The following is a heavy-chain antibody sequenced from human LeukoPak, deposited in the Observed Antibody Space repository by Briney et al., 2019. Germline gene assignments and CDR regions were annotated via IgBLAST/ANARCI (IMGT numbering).Heavy chain of an antibody. D-gene: IGHD3-22*01. CDR1: GGSISSSSYY. CDR3: ATRDYYDANYFDY. V-gene: IGHV4-39*01. J-gene: IGHJ4*02. Sequence: SETLSLTCTVSGGSISSSSYYWGWIRQPPGKGLEWIGSIYYSGSTYYNPSLKSRVTISVDTSKNQFSLKLSSVTAADTAVYYCATRDYYDANYFDYWGQGTLVTVSS. CDR2: IYYSGST.